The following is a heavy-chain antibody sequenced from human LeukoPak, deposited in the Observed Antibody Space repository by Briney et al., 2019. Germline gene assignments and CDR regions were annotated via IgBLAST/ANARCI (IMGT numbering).Heavy chain of an antibody. CDR1: GGSISSYY. J-gene: IGHJ4*02. CDR2: IYYSGST. V-gene: IGHV4-59*01. CDR3: ARDKHNRFDY. Sequence: SETLSPTCTVSGGSISSYYWSWIRQPPGKGLEWIGYIYYSGSTNYNPSLKSRVTISVDTSKNQFSLKLSSVTAADTAVYYCARDKHNRFDYWGQGTLVTVSS. D-gene: IGHD1-14*01.